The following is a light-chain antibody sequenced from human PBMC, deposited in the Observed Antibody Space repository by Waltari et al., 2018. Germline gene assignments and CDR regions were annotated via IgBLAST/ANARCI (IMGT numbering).Light chain of an antibody. J-gene: IGKJ5*01. CDR1: QSLFYSPINKTY. V-gene: IGKV4-1*01. CDR3: QQYYSTPPIT. Sequence: DIVMTQSPDSLAVSLGERATINCKSSQSLFYSPINKTYLAWYQQKPGQSPKLLIYWASTLESWVPDRCGGSGSGTDFTLTISSLQAEDVAIYYCQQYYSTPPITFGQGTRLEIK. CDR2: WAS.